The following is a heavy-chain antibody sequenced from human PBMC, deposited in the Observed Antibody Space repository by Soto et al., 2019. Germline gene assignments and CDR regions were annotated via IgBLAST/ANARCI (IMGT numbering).Heavy chain of an antibody. Sequence: SETLSLTWSVSGGSISSGYYYWGWIRQPPGKGLEWIGNIYYSGNTYYNASLKSRVTISVDTSKNQFSLKLSSVTAADTAVYYCARHGGAAAQYPRTFDIWGQGTMVTVS. CDR2: IYYSGNT. V-gene: IGHV4-39*01. CDR1: GGSISSGYYY. J-gene: IGHJ3*02. CDR3: ARHGGAAAQYPRTFDI. D-gene: IGHD6-13*01.